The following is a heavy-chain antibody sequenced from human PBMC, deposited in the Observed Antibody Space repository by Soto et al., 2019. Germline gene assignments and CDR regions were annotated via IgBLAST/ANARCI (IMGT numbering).Heavy chain of an antibody. Sequence: ASVKVSCKVSGYTLTELSMHWVRQAPGKGLEWMGGFDPEDGETIYAQKFQGRVTMTEDTSTDTAYMELSSLRSEDTAVYYCATFPPFDFWSGYSKTNFDYWGQGTLVTVSS. CDR2: FDPEDGET. J-gene: IGHJ4*02. CDR3: ATFPPFDFWSGYSKTNFDY. V-gene: IGHV1-24*01. D-gene: IGHD3-3*01. CDR1: GYTLTELS.